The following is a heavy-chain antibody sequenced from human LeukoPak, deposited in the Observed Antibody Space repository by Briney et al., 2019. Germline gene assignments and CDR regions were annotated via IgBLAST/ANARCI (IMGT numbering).Heavy chain of an antibody. CDR2: INAGNGNT. Sequence: ASVRVSCKASGNTFSNYDINWVRQASGQGLEWMGWINAGNGNTKYSQKFQGRVTITRDTSASTAYMELSSLRSEDTAVYYCARDAVTMVRGKNWFDPWGQGTLVTVSS. V-gene: IGHV1-3*01. CDR3: ARDAVTMVRGKNWFDP. CDR1: GNTFSNYD. D-gene: IGHD3-10*01. J-gene: IGHJ5*02.